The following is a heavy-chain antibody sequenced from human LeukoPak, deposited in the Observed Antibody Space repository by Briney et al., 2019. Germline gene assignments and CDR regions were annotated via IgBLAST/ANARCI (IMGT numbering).Heavy chain of an antibody. CDR3: ASFGLGELSPLDY. J-gene: IGHJ4*02. CDR1: GGTFSSYA. V-gene: IGHV1-69*01. D-gene: IGHD3-16*02. CDR2: IIPIFGTA. Sequence: GASVKVSCKASGGTFSSYAISWVRQAPGQGLEWMGGIIPIFGTANYAQKFQGRVTITADESTSTAYMELSSLRSEDTAVYYCASFGLGELSPLDYWGQGTLVTVSS.